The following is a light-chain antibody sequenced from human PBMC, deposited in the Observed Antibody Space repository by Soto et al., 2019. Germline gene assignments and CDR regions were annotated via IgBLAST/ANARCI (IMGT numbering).Light chain of an antibody. V-gene: IGKV1-39*01. CDR2: AAS. CDR3: QQSYSTPWT. CDR1: QSISSY. J-gene: IGKJ1*01. Sequence: DIQMTQSPSSLSASGVYRVTITCLASQSISSYLNWYQQKPGKAPKLLIYAASSLQSGVPSRFSGSGSGTDFTLTISSLQPEDFATYYCQQSYSTPWTFGQGTKVDIK.